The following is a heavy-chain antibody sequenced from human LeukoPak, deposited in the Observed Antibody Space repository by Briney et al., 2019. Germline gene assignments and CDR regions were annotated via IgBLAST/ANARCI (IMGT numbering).Heavy chain of an antibody. V-gene: IGHV3-21*04. CDR3: ARDHAGYSYGYGY. CDR2: ISSSSSYI. CDR1: GFTFSSYS. Sequence: GGSLRLSCAASGFTFSSYSMNWVRQAPGKGLEWVSSISSSSSYIYYADSVKGRFTISRDNAKNSLYLQMNSLRAEDTAVYYCARDHAGYSYGYGYWGQGTLVTVSS. J-gene: IGHJ4*02. D-gene: IGHD5-18*01.